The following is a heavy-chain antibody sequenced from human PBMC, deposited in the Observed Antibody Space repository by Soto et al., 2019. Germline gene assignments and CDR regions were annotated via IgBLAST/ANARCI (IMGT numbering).Heavy chain of an antibody. Sequence: SETLSLTCTVSGGSISSGDYYWSWIRQPPGKGLEWIGYIYYSGSTYYNPSLKSRVTISVDTSKNQFSLKLSSVTAADTAVYYCPRDSRSSGTLDYWGQAILVTVSS. J-gene: IGHJ4*02. V-gene: IGHV4-30-4*01. CDR3: PRDSRSSGTLDY. CDR1: GGSISSGDYY. D-gene: IGHD2-15*01. CDR2: IYYSGST.